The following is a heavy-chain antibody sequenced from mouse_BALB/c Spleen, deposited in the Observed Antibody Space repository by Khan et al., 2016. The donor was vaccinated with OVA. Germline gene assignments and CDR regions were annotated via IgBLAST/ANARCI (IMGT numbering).Heavy chain of an antibody. D-gene: IGHD2-10*01. CDR3: ARQPYYHYNIMDY. J-gene: IGHJ4*01. Sequence: VQLQESGPGLVVPSQSLSITCTISGFSLTNYGVHWVRQPPGKGLEWLVVIWNDGNTAYNSALKSRLTISKDNSKSQVFLKMNSLQTDDTAMYFCARQPYYHYNIMDYWGQGTSVTVSS. CDR2: IWNDGNT. CDR1: GFSLTNYG. V-gene: IGHV2-6-1*01.